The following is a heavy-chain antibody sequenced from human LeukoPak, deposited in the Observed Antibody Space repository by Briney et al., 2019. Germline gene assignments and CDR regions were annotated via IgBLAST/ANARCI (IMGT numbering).Heavy chain of an antibody. CDR1: GYTFSSYD. Sequence: GASVKVSCKASGYTFSSYDINWVRQATGQVLEWMGWMNPTTGNTGYAQKFQGRITMTRGTSINTAYMEISSLRSEDTAVYYCARLSETPAYYDTHVYYYLGYWGQGTLVTVSS. J-gene: IGHJ4*02. CDR2: MNPTTGNT. V-gene: IGHV1-8*01. CDR3: ARLSETPAYYDTHVYYYLGY. D-gene: IGHD3-22*01.